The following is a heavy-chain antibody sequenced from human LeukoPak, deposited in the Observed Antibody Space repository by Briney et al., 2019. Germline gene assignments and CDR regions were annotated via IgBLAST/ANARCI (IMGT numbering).Heavy chain of an antibody. CDR3: ATLALGGYYDSSGYYYNWFNP. J-gene: IGHJ5*02. V-gene: IGHV1-24*01. D-gene: IGHD3-22*01. CDR2: FDPEDGET. Sequence: ASVKVSCKVSGYTLTELSMHWVRQAPGKGLEWMGGFDPEDGETIYAQEFQGRVTMTEDTSTDTAYMELSSLRSEDTAVYYCATLALGGYYDSSGYYYNWFNPWGQGTLVTVSS. CDR1: GYTLTELS.